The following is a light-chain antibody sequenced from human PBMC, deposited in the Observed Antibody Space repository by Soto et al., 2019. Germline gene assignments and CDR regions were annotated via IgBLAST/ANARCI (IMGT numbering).Light chain of an antibody. CDR1: SSDVGGYNY. V-gene: IGLV2-14*01. Sequence: QSALTQPASVSGSPGQSITISCTGTSSDVGGYNYVSWYQQPPGKVPKLMIYDVSNRPSGVSNRFSGSKSGNTASLTISGLQAEDEADYYCTSYTSSNTPVVFGGGTKVTVL. CDR3: TSYTSSNTPVV. J-gene: IGLJ2*01. CDR2: DVS.